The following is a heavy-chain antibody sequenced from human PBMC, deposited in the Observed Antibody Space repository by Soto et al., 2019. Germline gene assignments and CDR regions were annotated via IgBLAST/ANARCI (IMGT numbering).Heavy chain of an antibody. CDR2: ISAYNGNT. CDR3: ARDYDFWSGYDY. D-gene: IGHD3-3*01. J-gene: IGHJ4*02. V-gene: IGHV1-18*01. CDR1: GGTFSSYA. Sequence: ASVKVSCKASGGTFSSYAISWVRQAPGQGLEWMGWISAYNGNTNYAQKLQGRVTMTTDTSTSTAYMELRSLRSDDTAVYYCARDYDFWSGYDYWGQGTLVTVSS.